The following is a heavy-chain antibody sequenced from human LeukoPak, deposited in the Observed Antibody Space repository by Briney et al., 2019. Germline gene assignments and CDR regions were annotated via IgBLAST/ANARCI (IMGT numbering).Heavy chain of an antibody. CDR2: ISTSSSYI. Sequence: PGGSLRLSCAASGVTFSSYAMNWVRQAPGKGLEWVSSISTSSSYIYYADSVKGRFTIARDNAKNSLYLQMDSLRAEDTAVYYCARGYDFGSGSFFDYWGQGTLVTVSS. V-gene: IGHV3-21*01. CDR3: ARGYDFGSGSFFDY. J-gene: IGHJ4*02. D-gene: IGHD3-10*01. CDR1: GVTFSSYA.